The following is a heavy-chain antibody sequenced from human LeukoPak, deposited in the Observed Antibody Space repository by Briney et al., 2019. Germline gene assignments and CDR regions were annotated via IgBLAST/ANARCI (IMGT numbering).Heavy chain of an antibody. CDR3: AKDSLGSSSGNFDY. CDR2: IRSTANGYAT. V-gene: IGHV3-73*01. D-gene: IGHD6-6*01. J-gene: IGHJ4*02. CDR1: GFTFSGSA. Sequence: GGSLRLSCAASGFTFSGSALHWVRQASGKGLEWVGRIRSTANGYATAYAASVKGRFTISRDDSKNTAYLQMDSLKTEDTAVYYCAKDSLGSSSGNFDYWGQGTLVTVSS.